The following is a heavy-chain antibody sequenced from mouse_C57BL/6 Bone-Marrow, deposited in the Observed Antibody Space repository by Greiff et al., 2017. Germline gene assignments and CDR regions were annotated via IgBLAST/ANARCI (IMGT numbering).Heavy chain of an antibody. CDR2: ISGGGGNT. CDR3: ARGSYDYDDGWYFDV. CDR1: GFTFSSYT. D-gene: IGHD2-4*01. J-gene: IGHJ1*03. V-gene: IGHV5-9*01. Sequence: SGGGLVKPGGSLKLSCAASGFTFSSYTMSWVRQTPEKRLEWVATISGGGGNTYYPDSVKGRFTISRDNAKNTLYLQMSSLRSEDTALYYCARGSYDYDDGWYFDVWGTGTTVTVSS.